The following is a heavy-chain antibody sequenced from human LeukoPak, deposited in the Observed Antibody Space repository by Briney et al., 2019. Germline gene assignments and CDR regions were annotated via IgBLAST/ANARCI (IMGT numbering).Heavy chain of an antibody. V-gene: IGHV4-4*02. CDR3: ARVESGYDFDY. J-gene: IGHJ4*02. CDR1: GGSISSSNW. D-gene: IGHD5-12*01. Sequence: SETLSLTCAVSGGSISSSNWWSWVRQPPGEGLEWIGEIYHSGSTNYNPSLKSRVTVSVDKSKNQFSLKLSSVTAADTAVYYCARVESGYDFDYWGQGTLVTVSS. CDR2: IYHSGST.